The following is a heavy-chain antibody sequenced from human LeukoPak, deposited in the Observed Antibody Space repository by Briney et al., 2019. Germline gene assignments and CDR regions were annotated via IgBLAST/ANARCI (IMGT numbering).Heavy chain of an antibody. CDR2: VSAYNANT. V-gene: IGHV1-18*01. CDR3: ARDGSSNWHANFDSYYMDV. Sequence: ASVKGSCKASGFTFSSYGISWVRQGPGQGVEGMGWVSAYNANTNYAQNLQGRVTMTTDTSTTTAYMELRSLRSDDTAVYYCARDGSSNWHANFDSYYMDVWGKGTTVTVSS. J-gene: IGHJ6*03. CDR1: GFTFSSYG. D-gene: IGHD6-13*01.